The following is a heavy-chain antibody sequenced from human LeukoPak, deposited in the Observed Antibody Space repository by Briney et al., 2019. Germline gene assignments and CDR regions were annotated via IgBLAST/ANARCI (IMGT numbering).Heavy chain of an antibody. V-gene: IGHV3-30*18. Sequence: GGSLRLSCAASGFTFSSYGMHWVRQAPGKGLEWVAVISYDGSNKYYADSVKGRFTISRDNSKNTLYLQMNSLRAEDTAVYYCAKVRSGGRYGMDVWGQGTTVTVSS. D-gene: IGHD1-26*01. J-gene: IGHJ6*02. CDR1: GFTFSSYG. CDR3: AKVRSGGRYGMDV. CDR2: ISYDGSNK.